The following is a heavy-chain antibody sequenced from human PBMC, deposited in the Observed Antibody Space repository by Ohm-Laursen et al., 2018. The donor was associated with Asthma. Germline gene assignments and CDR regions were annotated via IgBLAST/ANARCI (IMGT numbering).Heavy chain of an antibody. J-gene: IGHJ6*02. CDR3: ARSDCSGGSCYSRDYYYYGMDV. CDR1: GFTFRSYA. D-gene: IGHD2-15*01. CDR2: GGSYYDGGLK. V-gene: IGHV3-30-3*01. Sequence: RSLRLSCTASGFTFRSYAMHWVRQAPGKGLEWVAVGGSYYDGGLKYYADSVNGRFTVSRDDSKNTLYLQMNSLRPDDTAVYYCARSDCSGGSCYSRDYYYYGMDVWGQGTTVTVSS.